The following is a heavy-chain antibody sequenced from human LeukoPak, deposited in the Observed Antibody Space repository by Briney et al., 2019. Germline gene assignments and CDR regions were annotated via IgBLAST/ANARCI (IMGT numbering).Heavy chain of an antibody. D-gene: IGHD5-12*01. V-gene: IGHV3-23*01. CDR1: GFTFSSYA. J-gene: IGHJ4*02. CDR3: AKDGPYSGYDLAR. Sequence: GGSLRLSCAASGFTFSSYAVSWVRQAPGKGLEWVSSISSSGSGTYYADSVKGRFTISRDISKNTLYLQMNSLRAEDTAVYYCAKDGPYSGYDLARWGQGTLVTVSS. CDR2: ISSSGSGT.